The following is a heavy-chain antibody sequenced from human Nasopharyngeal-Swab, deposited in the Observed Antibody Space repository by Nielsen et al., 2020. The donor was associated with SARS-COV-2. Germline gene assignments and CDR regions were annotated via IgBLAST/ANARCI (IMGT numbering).Heavy chain of an antibody. CDR1: GYTFTGYY. J-gene: IGHJ4*02. D-gene: IGHD6-19*01. CDR3: ARARYSSGWYVDY. Sequence: ASVKVSCKASGYTFTGYYMHWVRQAPGQGLEWMGRINPNSGGTNYAQKFQGRVTMTRDTSISTAYMELSRLRSDDTAVYYCARARYSSGWYVDYWGQRTLVTVSS. V-gene: IGHV1-2*06. CDR2: INPNSGGT.